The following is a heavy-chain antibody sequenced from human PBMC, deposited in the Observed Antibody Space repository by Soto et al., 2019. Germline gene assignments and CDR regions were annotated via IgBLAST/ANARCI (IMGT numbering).Heavy chain of an antibody. Sequence: SETLSLTCTVSGGSISRGGYYWSWIRQHPGKGLEWIGYIYYSGSTYYNYYNPSLKSRVTISVDTSKNQFSLKLSSVTAADTAVYYCARRVFPWGQGTLVTVSS. CDR1: GGSISRGGYY. J-gene: IGHJ5*02. CDR3: ARRVFP. D-gene: IGHD3-3*01. V-gene: IGHV4-31*03. CDR2: IYYSGSTYYN.